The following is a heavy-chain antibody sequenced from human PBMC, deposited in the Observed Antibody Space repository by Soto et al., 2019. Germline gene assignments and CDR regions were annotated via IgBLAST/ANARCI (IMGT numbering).Heavy chain of an antibody. Sequence: QVQLVQSAAEVKRPGASVEVSCKASGYMFTTYGISWVRQVPGQGLEWMAWVSAYNGNKKYAQKFQDRITMTIDTPTSTVSMEFRSLAPDDTAIYYCARTGGGMAARPLEYWGQGTLVTVSS. V-gene: IGHV1-18*04. D-gene: IGHD6-6*01. CDR2: VSAYNGNK. CDR1: GYMFTTYG. CDR3: ARTGGGMAARPLEY. J-gene: IGHJ4*02.